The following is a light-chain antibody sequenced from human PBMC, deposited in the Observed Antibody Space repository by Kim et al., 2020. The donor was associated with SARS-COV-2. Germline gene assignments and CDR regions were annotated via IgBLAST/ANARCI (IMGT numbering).Light chain of an antibody. CDR3: QQYDDWPPA. V-gene: IGKV3-15*01. CDR2: GAS. CDR1: QSINTG. Sequence: VSPGETVTLSCRASQSINTGLAWYQQKPGQPPRLLISGASTRATGTPARFSGSGSGTEFTLTISSLQSEDFAVYYCQQYDDWPPAFGQGTRLEIK. J-gene: IGKJ5*01.